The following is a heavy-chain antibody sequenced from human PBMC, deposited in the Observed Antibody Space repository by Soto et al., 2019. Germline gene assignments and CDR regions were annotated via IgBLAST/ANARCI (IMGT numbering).Heavy chain of an antibody. CDR3: ARGPRTGRGGMDV. V-gene: IGHV1-69*06. CDR2: IIPVFGTP. J-gene: IGHJ6*02. CDR1: GGTLSSYT. Sequence: QVQLVQSGAEVKKPGSSVKVSCKASGGTLSSYTFTWVRQAPGQGLEWMGGIIPVFGTPNYAENFQGRVKIIADKSTSTAYMELSSLRSEDKAVDYGARGPRTGRGGMDVWGQGTTVTVSS.